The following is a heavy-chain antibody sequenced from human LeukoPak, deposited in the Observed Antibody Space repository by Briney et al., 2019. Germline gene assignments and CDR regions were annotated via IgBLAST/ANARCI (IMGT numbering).Heavy chain of an antibody. J-gene: IGHJ4*02. CDR3: SRAHSTGWLGINDY. D-gene: IGHD6-19*01. CDR2: IRSKAHGGAA. V-gene: IGHV3-49*04. Sequence: QPGRSLRLSCTASGFTFGDYTMNWVRQAPGKGLEWVGFIRSKAHGGAADYATSVKGRFTISRDDSKTIAYLQMDSLKTEDTAVYYCSRAHSTGWLGINDYWGQGALVTVSS. CDR1: GFTFGDYT.